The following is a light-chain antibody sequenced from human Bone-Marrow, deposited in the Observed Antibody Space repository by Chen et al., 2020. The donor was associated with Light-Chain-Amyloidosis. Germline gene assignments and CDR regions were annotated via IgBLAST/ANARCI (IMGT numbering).Light chain of an antibody. Sequence: QSALTQPASVSGSPRQSITISCTGTSSDVGGYNYVSWYQQPPGKAPKLIIYDVTFRPSGVSNRFSGSKSGNTASLTISGLQAEDEADYYCSSFTRNNALVFGGGTKLTVL. J-gene: IGLJ2*01. V-gene: IGLV2-14*03. CDR3: SSFTRNNALV. CDR1: SSDVGGYNY. CDR2: DVT.